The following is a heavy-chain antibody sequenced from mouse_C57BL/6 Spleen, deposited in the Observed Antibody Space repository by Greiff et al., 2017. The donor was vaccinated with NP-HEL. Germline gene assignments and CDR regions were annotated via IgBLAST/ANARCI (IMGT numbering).Heavy chain of an antibody. J-gene: IGHJ2*01. CDR3: AREGDGYDGGSYFDY. D-gene: IGHD2-2*01. CDR2: ISDGGSYT. V-gene: IGHV5-4*01. CDR1: GFTFSSYA. Sequence: EVQRVESGGGLVKPGGSLKLSCAASGFTFSSYAMSWVRQTPEKRLEWVATISDGGSYTYYPDNVKDRFTLSRDNAKNNLYLQMSHLKSEDTAMYYCAREGDGYDGGSYFDYWGQGTTLTVSS.